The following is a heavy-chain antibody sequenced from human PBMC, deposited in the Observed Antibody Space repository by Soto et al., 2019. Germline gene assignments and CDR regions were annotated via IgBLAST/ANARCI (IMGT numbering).Heavy chain of an antibody. Sequence: GASVKVSCTASGYTFTGYYMHCVRQSPLQGLEWMGWINPNSGGTNYAQKFQGRVTMTRDTSISTAYMELSRLRSDDTAVYYCARSYSPEYSSINWFDPWGQGTLVTVSS. CDR1: GYTFTGYY. CDR3: ARSYSPEYSSINWFDP. CDR2: INPNSGGT. D-gene: IGHD6-6*01. V-gene: IGHV1-2*02. J-gene: IGHJ5*02.